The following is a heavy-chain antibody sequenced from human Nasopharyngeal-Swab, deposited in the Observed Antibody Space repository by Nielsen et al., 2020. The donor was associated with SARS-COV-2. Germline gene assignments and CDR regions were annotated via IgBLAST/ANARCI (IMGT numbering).Heavy chain of an antibody. V-gene: IGHV1-69*13. CDR1: GGTFSSYA. J-gene: IGHJ6*03. Sequence: SVKVSCKASGGTFSSYAISWVRQAPGQGLEWIGGIIPIFGTANYAQKFQGRVTITADESTSTAYMELSSLRSEDTAVYYCARTVVTNYYYYYMDVWGKGTTVNVSS. D-gene: IGHD2-15*01. CDR3: ARTVVTNYYYYYMDV. CDR2: IIPIFGTA.